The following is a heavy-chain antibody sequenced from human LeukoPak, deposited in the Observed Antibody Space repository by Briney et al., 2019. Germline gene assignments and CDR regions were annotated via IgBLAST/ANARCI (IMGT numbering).Heavy chain of an antibody. CDR2: ISRSGTTI. CDR3: ARGSGPPGY. V-gene: IGHV3-11*04. Sequence: SGGSLRLSCAASGFTFSDYYMSWIRQAPGEGLEWVSYISRSGTTIYYADSVKGRFTISRDNAKNSLYLQLNSLRAEDSSVYYCARGSGPPGYWGQGTLVTVSS. J-gene: IGHJ4*02. D-gene: IGHD2-8*02. CDR1: GFTFSDYY.